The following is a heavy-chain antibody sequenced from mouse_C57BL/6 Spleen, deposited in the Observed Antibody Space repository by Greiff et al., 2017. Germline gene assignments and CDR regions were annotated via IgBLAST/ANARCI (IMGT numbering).Heavy chain of an antibody. CDR3: ARGMVTTEAYFDV. V-gene: IGHV1-42*01. D-gene: IGHD2-2*01. CDR1: GYSFTGYY. J-gene: IGHJ1*03. Sequence: EVKLQESGPELVKPGASVKISCKASGYSFTGYYMNWVKQSPEKSLEWIGEINPSTGGTTYNQKFKAKATLTVDKSSSTAYMQLKSLTSEDSAVYYCARGMVTTEAYFDVWGTGTTVTVSS. CDR2: INPSTGGT.